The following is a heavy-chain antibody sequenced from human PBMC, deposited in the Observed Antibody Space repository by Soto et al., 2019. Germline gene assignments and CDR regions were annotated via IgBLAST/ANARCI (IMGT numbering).Heavy chain of an antibody. Sequence: SETLSLTCAVNGGSLSGYYWSWIRQSPGKGLEWIGEINHRGSSDYNPSLKSRVTLSIDASMNHVTLELTSVTAADTAVYYRARSDTRNSLYGEEVWRQGTAVIFAS. J-gene: IGHJ6*01. V-gene: IGHV4-34*01. CDR2: INHRGSS. CDR3: ARSDTRNSLYGEEV. D-gene: IGHD1-7*01. CDR1: GGSLSGYY.